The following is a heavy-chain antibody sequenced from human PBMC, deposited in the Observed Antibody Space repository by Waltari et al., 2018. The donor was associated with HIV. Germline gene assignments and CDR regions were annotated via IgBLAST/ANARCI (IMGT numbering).Heavy chain of an antibody. CDR2: IDTD. J-gene: IGHJ4*02. CDR3: ARRDASGWFSFDY. CDR1: GYTFTRFP. D-gene: IGHD6-19*01. V-gene: IGHV7-4-1*02. Sequence: QVQLVQSGSEFKKPGASVKVSCTASGYTFTRFPLSWVRQAPGQGLEWMGWIDTDTGRFVLSLDTSVSTAYLQISSLKAEDTAVYYCARRDASGWFSFDYWGQGTLVTVSS.